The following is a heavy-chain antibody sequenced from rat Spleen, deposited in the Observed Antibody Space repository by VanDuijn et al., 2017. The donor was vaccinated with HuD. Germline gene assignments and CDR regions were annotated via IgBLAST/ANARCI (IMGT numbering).Heavy chain of an antibody. V-gene: IGHV5-27*01. CDR2: ISTGGGDT. D-gene: IGHD1-12*02. J-gene: IGHJ2*01. Sequence: EVQLVESGGGLVQPGRSLKISCAASGLTYSNYVMAWVRQAPTKGLEWVATISTGGGDTYYRDSVRGRFTISRDNAKSTLYLKLDSLRSEDTATYYCTTDTFYDGSYYPGGFDYWGQGVMVTVSS. CDR1: GLTYSNYV. CDR3: TTDTFYDGSYYPGGFDY.